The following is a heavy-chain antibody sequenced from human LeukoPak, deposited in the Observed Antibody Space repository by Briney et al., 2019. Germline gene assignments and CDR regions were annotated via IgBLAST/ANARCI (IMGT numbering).Heavy chain of an antibody. CDR3: ASDVEMTTLAAFDI. Sequence: SQTLSLTCTVSGGSISSGSYYWSWIRQPAGQELVWIGRIYTSGSTNYNPSLKSRVTISVDTSKNQFSLILSSVTAADTAVYYCASDVEMTTLAAFDIWGQGTMVTVSS. CDR1: GGSISSGSYY. V-gene: IGHV4-61*02. D-gene: IGHD5-24*01. CDR2: IYTSGST. J-gene: IGHJ3*02.